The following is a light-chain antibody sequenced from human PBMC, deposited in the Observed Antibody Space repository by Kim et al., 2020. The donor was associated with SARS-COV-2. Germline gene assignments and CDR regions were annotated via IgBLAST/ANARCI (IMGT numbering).Light chain of an antibody. CDR1: QSVSSSY. V-gene: IGKV3-20*01. CDR2: GAS. CDR3: QQFASSPRS. Sequence: EIVLTQSPGTLSLSPGERATLSCRASQSVSSSYLAWYQQKPGQAPRLLIYGASSRATGIPDRFSGSGSGTDFTLTIRRLEPEDFAVYFCQQFASSPRSFGQGTKLEI. J-gene: IGKJ2*03.